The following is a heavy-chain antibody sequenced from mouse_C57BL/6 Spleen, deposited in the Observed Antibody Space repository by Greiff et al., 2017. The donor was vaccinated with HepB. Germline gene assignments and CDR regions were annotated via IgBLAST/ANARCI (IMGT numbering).Heavy chain of an antibody. V-gene: IGHV14-4*01. CDR2: IDPENGDT. Sequence: EVQLQQSGAELVRPGASVKLSCTASGFTFNDDYMHWVKQRPEQGLEWIGWIDPENGDTEYASKFQGKATITADTSSNTAYLQLSSLTSEDTAVYYCTTTSAGYYGSSYQFAYWGQGTLVTVSA. CDR1: GFTFNDDY. D-gene: IGHD1-1*01. CDR3: TTTSAGYYGSSYQFAY. J-gene: IGHJ3*01.